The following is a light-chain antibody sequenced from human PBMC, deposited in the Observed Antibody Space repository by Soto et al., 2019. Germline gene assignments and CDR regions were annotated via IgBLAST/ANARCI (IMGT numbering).Light chain of an antibody. CDR1: QSVSSSY. Sequence: EIVLTQSTGTLSLSPGERATLSCRASQSVSSSYVAWYQLRPGQAPRLFIYGASRRATGIPDRFSGSGSGTDFPMIIRRLEPEHFAVYYCMQYGSSPPSFGGGINLEIK. CDR3: MQYGSSPPS. CDR2: GAS. V-gene: IGKV3-20*01. J-gene: IGKJ4*01.